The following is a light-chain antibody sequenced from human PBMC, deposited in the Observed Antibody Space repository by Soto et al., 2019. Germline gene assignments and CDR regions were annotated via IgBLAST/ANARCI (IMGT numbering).Light chain of an antibody. Sequence: QSVLTQPPSASGTPGQRVTISCSGSSSNIGSNYVYWYQQLPGTAPKLLIYRNNQRPSGVPDRFSGSKSGTSASLAINGIRSEDEADYYCAAWDDSLSGFYVFGTGTKVTVL. J-gene: IGLJ1*01. V-gene: IGLV1-47*01. CDR3: AAWDDSLSGFYV. CDR2: RNN. CDR1: SSNIGSNY.